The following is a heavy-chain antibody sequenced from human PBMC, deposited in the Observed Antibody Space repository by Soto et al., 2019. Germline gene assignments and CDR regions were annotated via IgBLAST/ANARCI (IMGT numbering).Heavy chain of an antibody. CDR3: ARRRIAVAGYYYYYYGMDV. D-gene: IGHD6-19*01. CDR2: ICPGYSNI. CDR1: GYIFTDHC. Sequence: GESLKISCKGSGYIFTDHCIVWVRQMAGKGLEWVGIICPGYSNIIYSPSVQGQVTISADMSISTAYLQWSSLKASDTAIYYCARRRIAVAGYYYYYYGMDVWGQGTTVTVSS. V-gene: IGHV5-51*01. J-gene: IGHJ6*02.